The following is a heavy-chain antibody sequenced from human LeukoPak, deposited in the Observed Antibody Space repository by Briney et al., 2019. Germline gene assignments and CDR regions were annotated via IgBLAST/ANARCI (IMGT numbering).Heavy chain of an antibody. CDR1: GGTFSSYA. Sequence: ASVEVSCKASGGTFSSYAISWVRQAPGQGLEWMGGIIPIFGTANYAQKFQGRVTITADKSTSTAYMELSSLRSEDTAVYYCARTTYYYDSSGYSPGDAFDIWGQGTMVTVSS. CDR2: IIPIFGTA. CDR3: ARTTYYYDSSGYSPGDAFDI. V-gene: IGHV1-69*06. D-gene: IGHD3-22*01. J-gene: IGHJ3*02.